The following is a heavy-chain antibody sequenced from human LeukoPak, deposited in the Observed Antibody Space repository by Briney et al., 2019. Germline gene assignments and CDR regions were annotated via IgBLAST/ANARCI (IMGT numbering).Heavy chain of an antibody. V-gene: IGHV3-48*01. CDR3: VRQFAS. CDR2: VSGGGSTV. J-gene: IGHJ4*02. CDR1: GFTFSDHI. Sequence: HPGGSLGLSCAASGFTFSDHIMNWVRQLPGKRLEWVAYVSGGGSTVYYADSVKGRFTISRDNGKSSLYLQVNSLRVEDTALYYCVRQFASWGQGTLVTVSS.